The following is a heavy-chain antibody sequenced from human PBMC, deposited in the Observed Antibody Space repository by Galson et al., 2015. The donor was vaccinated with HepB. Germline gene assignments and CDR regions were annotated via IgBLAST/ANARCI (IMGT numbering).Heavy chain of an antibody. J-gene: IGHJ3*01. CDR2: IIGGGATT. D-gene: IGHD5-24*01. CDR3: ARGWLQNSFDL. CDR1: GFTFNSYV. V-gene: IGHV3-23*01. Sequence: SLRLSCAASGFTFNSYVMTWVRQAPGKGLDWVSAIIGGGATTYYADSVKGRFTISRDNSKNTLYLQMNSLRVEDTAVYYCARGWLQNSFDLWGQGTVVTVSS.